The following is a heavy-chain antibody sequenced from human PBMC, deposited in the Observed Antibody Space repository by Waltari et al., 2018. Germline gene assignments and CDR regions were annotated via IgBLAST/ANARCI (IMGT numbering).Heavy chain of an antibody. CDR1: GFRFWGSW. CDR2: INPDGSGE. J-gene: IGHJ3*01. CDR3: ARDPAFGAFDF. Sequence: EVQLLESGGGLVQPGGSLRLYCAAAGFRFWGSWMTWVRQAPGKGLEWVAEINPDGSGEYYVDSVNGRFTISRDNTKNSLYLQMNSLRPDDTAVYFCARDPAFGAFDFWGQGTVVTVSS. D-gene: IGHD3-10*01. V-gene: IGHV3-7*01.